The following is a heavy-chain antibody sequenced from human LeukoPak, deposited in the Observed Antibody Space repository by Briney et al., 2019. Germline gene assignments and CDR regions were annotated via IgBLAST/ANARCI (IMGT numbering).Heavy chain of an antibody. V-gene: IGHV1-69*05. CDR3: ARGVMITFGGVIVIRNYFDY. J-gene: IGHJ4*02. D-gene: IGHD3-16*02. CDR2: IIPIFGTA. Sequence: SVKVSCKASGGTFSSYAISWLRQAPGQGLEWMGGIIPIFGTANYAQKFQGRVTITTDESTSTAYMELSSLRSEDTAVYYCARGVMITFGGVIVIRNYFDYWGQGTLVTVSS. CDR1: GGTFSSYA.